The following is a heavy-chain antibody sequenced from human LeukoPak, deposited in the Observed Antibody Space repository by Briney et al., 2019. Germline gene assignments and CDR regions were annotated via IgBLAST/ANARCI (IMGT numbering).Heavy chain of an antibody. J-gene: IGHJ5*02. CDR1: GYTVTDYY. Sequence: ASVKVSCKASGYTVTDYYFHWLRQAPGQGLEWMGWINPKTGGTKFLQKFQGRVTMTRDTSISTAYMELSRLRSEDTAVYYCARGDPKGPFDPWGQGTLVTVSS. CDR3: ARGDPKGPFDP. V-gene: IGHV1-2*02. CDR2: INPKTGGT.